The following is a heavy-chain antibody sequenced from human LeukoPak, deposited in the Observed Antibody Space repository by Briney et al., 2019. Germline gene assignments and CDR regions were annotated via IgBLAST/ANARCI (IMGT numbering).Heavy chain of an antibody. CDR2: LQNDGSEK. Sequence: GGSLRLSCAPSGLSFSTSGMHWVRQAPGKGLEWVGFLQNDGSEKYFADSVKGRFTISRDNSKNTLYLQMNSLRAEDTAVYYCARESSRIAIGTLDFWGQGTLVTVSS. V-gene: IGHV3-30*02. CDR3: ARESSRIAIGTLDF. D-gene: IGHD6-13*01. J-gene: IGHJ4*02. CDR1: GLSFSTSG.